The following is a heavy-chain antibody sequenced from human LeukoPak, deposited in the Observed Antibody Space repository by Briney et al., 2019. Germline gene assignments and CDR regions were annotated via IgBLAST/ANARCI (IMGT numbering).Heavy chain of an antibody. V-gene: IGHV3-23*01. CDR2: ISGVGNT. CDR3: SGHGSSSY. J-gene: IGHJ4*02. Sequence: GGSLRLSCAASGFTFSNYGMDWFRQAPGKRLEWVSDISGVGNTYYAESVKGRFTISRDNSKNTLYLQMNSLRAEDTALYYASGHGSSSYWGQGTLVAVSS. D-gene: IGHD6-13*01. CDR1: GFTFSNYG.